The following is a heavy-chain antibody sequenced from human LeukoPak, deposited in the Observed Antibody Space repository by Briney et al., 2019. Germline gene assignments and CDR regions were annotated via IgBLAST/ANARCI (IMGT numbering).Heavy chain of an antibody. D-gene: IGHD3-22*01. CDR2: ISAYNGKI. CDR1: GYTFTSYG. V-gene: IGHV1-18*01. Sequence: ASVKVSCKASGYTFTSYGISWVRQAPGQGLEWMGWISAYNGKIKYAQKFQGRVTMTTDTSTSTADMELWSLRSDDTAVYYCARDLDSSGYYRSDALDIWGQGRVVTVSS. CDR3: ARDLDSSGYYRSDALDI. J-gene: IGHJ3*02.